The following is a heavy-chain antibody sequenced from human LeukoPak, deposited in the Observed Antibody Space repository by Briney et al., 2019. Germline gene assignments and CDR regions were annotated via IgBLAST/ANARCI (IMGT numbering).Heavy chain of an antibody. Sequence: PGGSLRLSCAASGFTFSSYTMNWVRQAPGKGLEWVSSISTSSSYLYSADSVKGRFTISRDNAKNSLYLQMNSLRAEDTAVYYCARDATYGSGLGLGYWGQGTLVTVSS. J-gene: IGHJ4*02. V-gene: IGHV3-21*01. CDR1: GFTFSSYT. CDR2: ISTSSSYL. CDR3: ARDATYGSGLGLGY. D-gene: IGHD3-10*01.